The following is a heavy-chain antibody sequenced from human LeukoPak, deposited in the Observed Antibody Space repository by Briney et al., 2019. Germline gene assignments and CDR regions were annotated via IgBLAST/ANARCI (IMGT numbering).Heavy chain of an antibody. CDR2: ISPDNGNT. V-gene: IGHV1-3*01. CDR1: GYTLTSYD. D-gene: IGHD3-10*01. J-gene: IGHJ5*02. CDR3: AIRGVSACLDP. Sequence: ASVKVSCKASGYTLTSYDIHWVCQAPGQRLEWMGWISPDNGNTKYSQKFQGRVSITRDTSASTAYMELCSLRSEDTAVYYCAIRGVSACLDPWGQGTLVTVSS.